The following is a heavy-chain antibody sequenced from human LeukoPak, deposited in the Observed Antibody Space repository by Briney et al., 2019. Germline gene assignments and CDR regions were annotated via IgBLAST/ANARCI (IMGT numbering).Heavy chain of an antibody. D-gene: IGHD3-9*01. J-gene: IGHJ3*02. V-gene: IGHV4-59*01. CDR3: ARARYVNSFYAFDI. CDR1: GGSISDYY. CDR2: LSKSGNT. Sequence: SETLSLTCTVSGGSISDYYWSWIRLPPGKGLEWIGYLSKSGNTNYSPSLKSRVTIFGDTSKNQLFLKLSSVTAADTAVYYCARARYVNSFYAFDIWGQGTLVTVSS.